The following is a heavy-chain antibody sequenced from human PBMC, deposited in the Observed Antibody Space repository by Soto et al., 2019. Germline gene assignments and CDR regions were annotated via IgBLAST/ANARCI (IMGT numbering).Heavy chain of an antibody. CDR1: GYPVTAYY. J-gene: IGHJ3*02. CDR3: ARGGGVGVAGSAAFDM. CDR2: INPATGAA. V-gene: IGHV1-2*02. D-gene: IGHD3-3*01. Sequence: QLHLVQSGAVVKKPGASVTVSCSASGYPVTAYYMHWVRQAPGRGLEWMGGINPATGAAKYTQTFQGRATMTRDTSASTVFMELCGLTSEDPAVFYCARGGGVGVAGSAAFDMWGQGTLVTVSS.